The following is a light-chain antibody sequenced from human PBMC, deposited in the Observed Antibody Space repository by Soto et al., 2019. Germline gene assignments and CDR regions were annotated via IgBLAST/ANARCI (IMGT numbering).Light chain of an antibody. J-gene: IGLJ2*01. CDR3: SSYAGTNSVV. CDR2: EVS. CDR1: SSDVGAYNY. Sequence: QSALTQPPSASGSPGQSVAISCTGPSSDVGAYNYVSWDQQFPGKVPKLMIYEVSKRPSGVPDRFSGSKSGNTASLTVSGLQAEDEADYFCSSYAGTNSVVFGGGTKLTVL. V-gene: IGLV2-8*01.